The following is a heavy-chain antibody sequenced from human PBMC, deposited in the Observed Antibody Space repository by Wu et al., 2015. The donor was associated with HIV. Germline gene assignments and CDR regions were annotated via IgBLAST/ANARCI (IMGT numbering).Heavy chain of an antibody. D-gene: IGHD5-18*01. Sequence: QGLEWMGWISAYNGNTNYAQKLQGRVTMTTDTSTSTAYMELRSLRSDDTAVYYCARASTAMVNSYFDYVGPGNAGHRLL. J-gene: IGHJ4*02. CDR3: ARASTAMVNSYFDY. V-gene: IGHV1-18*01. CDR2: ISAYNGNT.